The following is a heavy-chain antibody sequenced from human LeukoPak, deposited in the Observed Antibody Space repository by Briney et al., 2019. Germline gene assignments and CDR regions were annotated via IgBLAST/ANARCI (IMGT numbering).Heavy chain of an antibody. J-gene: IGHJ3*02. V-gene: IGHV1-24*01. CDR1: GYTLTQLS. Sequence: ASLKVSCKVSGYTLTQLSMHWVRQAPGRGLEWMGGFDPEDGETIYAQKFQGRVTMTRDTSISPAYMELSRLRSDDTAVYYCASTVADLDAFDIWGQGTMVTVSS. CDR3: ASTVADLDAFDI. D-gene: IGHD6-19*01. CDR2: FDPEDGET.